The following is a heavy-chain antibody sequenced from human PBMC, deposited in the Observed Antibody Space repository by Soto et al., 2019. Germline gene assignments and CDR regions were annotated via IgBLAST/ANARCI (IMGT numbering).Heavy chain of an antibody. Sequence: EVQLVESGGGLVQPGGSLRLSCAASGFTFSTYWMHWVRQAPGKGLEWVANIKQDGSEKYYLDSVKGRFTISRDNAKGSLYLQMNRLRAEDTAVYYCARVLAAADSLWGQGTLVTVSS. CDR3: ARVLAAADSL. CDR2: IKQDGSEK. J-gene: IGHJ4*02. D-gene: IGHD6-13*01. V-gene: IGHV3-7*01. CDR1: GFTFSTYW.